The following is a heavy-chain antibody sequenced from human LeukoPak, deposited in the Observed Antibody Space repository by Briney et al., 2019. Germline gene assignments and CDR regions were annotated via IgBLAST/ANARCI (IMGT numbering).Heavy chain of an antibody. J-gene: IGHJ3*02. V-gene: IGHV3-53*01. CDR1: GFIVSSNY. CDR2: IYSGGST. CDR3: ARHLSGDDI. D-gene: IGHD4-17*01. Sequence: PGGSLRLSCAASGFIVSSNYMSWVRQAPGKGLEWVSIIYSGGSTYYADSVKGRFTISRDNSKYTLYLQMNSLRAEDTAVYYCARHLSGDDIWGQGTLVTVSS.